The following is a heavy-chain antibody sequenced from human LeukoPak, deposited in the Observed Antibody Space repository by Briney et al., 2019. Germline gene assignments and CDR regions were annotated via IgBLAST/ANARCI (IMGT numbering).Heavy chain of an antibody. Sequence: SETLSLTCTVSGGSISSSSYYWSWIRQPPGKGLEWIGEINHSGSTNYNPSLKSRVTISVDTSKNQFSLKLSSVTAADTAVYYCARQLIKREYYYDSSGTPDYWGQGTLVTVSS. D-gene: IGHD3-22*01. J-gene: IGHJ4*02. V-gene: IGHV4-39*07. CDR1: GGSISSSSYY. CDR3: ARQLIKREYYYDSSGTPDY. CDR2: INHSGST.